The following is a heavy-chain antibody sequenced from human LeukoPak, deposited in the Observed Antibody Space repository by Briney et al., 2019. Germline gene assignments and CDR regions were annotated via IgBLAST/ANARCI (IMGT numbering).Heavy chain of an antibody. CDR2: IRYDGSNK. D-gene: IGHD3-9*01. CDR3: AKDLHFDWATRSTLDY. Sequence: GGSLRLSCAASGFTFSSYGMHWVRQAPGKGLEWVAFIRYDGSNKYYADSVKGRFTISRDNSKNTLYLQMNSLRAEDTAVYYCAKDLHFDWATRSTLDYWGQGTLVTISS. V-gene: IGHV3-30*02. J-gene: IGHJ4*02. CDR1: GFTFSSYG.